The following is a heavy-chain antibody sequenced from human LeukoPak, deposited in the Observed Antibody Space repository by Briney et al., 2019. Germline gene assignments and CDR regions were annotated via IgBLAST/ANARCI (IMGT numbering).Heavy chain of an antibody. CDR1: GFTFSSYA. V-gene: IGHV3-23*01. CDR2: ISGSGGST. Sequence: GGSLRLSCAASGFTFSSYAMSWVRQAPGKGLEWVSAISGSGGSTYYADSVKGRFTISRDNSKNTLYLQMNSLRAEDTAVYYCASGHDFWSGYSPPYWGQGTLVTVSS. CDR3: ASGHDFWSGYSPPY. J-gene: IGHJ4*02. D-gene: IGHD3-3*01.